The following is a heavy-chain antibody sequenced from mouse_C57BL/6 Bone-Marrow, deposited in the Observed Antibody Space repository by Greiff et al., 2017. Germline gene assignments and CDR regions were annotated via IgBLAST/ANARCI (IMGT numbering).Heavy chain of an antibody. CDR2: INYDGSST. Sequence: EVKLVESEGGLVQPGSSMKLSCTASGFTFSDYYMAWVRQVPEKGLEWVANINYDGSSTYYLDSLKSRFIISRDNAKNILYLQMSSLKSEDTATYYCARGEADYWGQGTTLTVSS. CDR3: ARGEADY. J-gene: IGHJ2*01. CDR1: GFTFSDYY. V-gene: IGHV5-16*01.